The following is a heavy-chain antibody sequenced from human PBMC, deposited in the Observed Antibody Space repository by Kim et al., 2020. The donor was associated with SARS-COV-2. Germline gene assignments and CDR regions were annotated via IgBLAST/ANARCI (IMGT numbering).Heavy chain of an antibody. Sequence: KYSADSVKSRFTNAGDNSKHTLYLQMNSRVAEDTAVYYCAKPPSYYYGMDVWGQGTPVTVSS. CDR2: K. J-gene: IGHJ6*02. CDR3: AKPPSYYYGMDV. V-gene: IGHV3-33*06.